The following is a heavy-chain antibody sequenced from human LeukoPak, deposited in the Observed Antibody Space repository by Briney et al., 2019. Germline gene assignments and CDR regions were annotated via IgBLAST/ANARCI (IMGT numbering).Heavy chain of an antibody. Sequence: GSLRLSCAASGFTFSSYWMSWVRQAPGKGLEWVANIKQDGSEKYYVDSVKGRFTISRDNAKNSLYLQMNSLRAEDTAVYYCARAPHIYDFWSGYYYDYFDYWGQGTLVTVSS. CDR2: IKQDGSEK. D-gene: IGHD3-3*01. CDR3: ARAPHIYDFWSGYYYDYFDY. J-gene: IGHJ4*02. CDR1: GFTFSSYW. V-gene: IGHV3-7*01.